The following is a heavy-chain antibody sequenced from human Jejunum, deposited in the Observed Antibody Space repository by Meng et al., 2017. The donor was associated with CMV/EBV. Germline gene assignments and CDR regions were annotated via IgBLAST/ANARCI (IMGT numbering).Heavy chain of an antibody. Sequence: LRWAGHTRVKPTQTLTVTCSFSGFSPSTIGEGVGLIRQPPGKALEWLALIYRGDDKRYSASLNSRLTIAKDTSKNEVVLTLTNMGPIDTGTYYCAHFVGGYYPSRPDYWGQGTLVTVSS. D-gene: IGHD1-26*01. CDR2: IYRGDDK. CDR3: AHFVGGYYPSRPDY. CDR1: GFSPSTIGEG. V-gene: IGHV2-5*02. J-gene: IGHJ4*02.